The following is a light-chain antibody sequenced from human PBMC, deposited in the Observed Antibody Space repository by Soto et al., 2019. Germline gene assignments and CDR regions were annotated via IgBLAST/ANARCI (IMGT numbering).Light chain of an antibody. J-gene: IGKJ1*01. CDR3: QQYNSYSWT. CDR1: QSINSW. V-gene: IGKV1-5*03. CDR2: KAS. Sequence: DIQMTQSPSTLSASVGDRVSITCRASQSINSWLAWYQQKPGKAPKLLIYKASSLQGGVPSRFSGSGSGTEFTLTISSLQPDDFATYYCQQYNSYSWTFGQGTKVEIK.